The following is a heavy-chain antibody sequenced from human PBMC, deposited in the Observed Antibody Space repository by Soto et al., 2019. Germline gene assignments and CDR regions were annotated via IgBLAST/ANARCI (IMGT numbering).Heavy chain of an antibody. Sequence: SETLSLTCTISGGSISSYYWSWIRQTPGKGLEWIGYVYFSGSTNYNPPLKSRVTISVHTSKNQFSLKLSSVTAADTAVYYCARARKGSGSDYYYHYGMDVWGKGTTVTVSS. V-gene: IGHV4-59*12. J-gene: IGHJ6*04. D-gene: IGHD3-3*01. CDR1: GGSISSYY. CDR2: VYFSGST. CDR3: ARARKGSGSDYYYHYGMDV.